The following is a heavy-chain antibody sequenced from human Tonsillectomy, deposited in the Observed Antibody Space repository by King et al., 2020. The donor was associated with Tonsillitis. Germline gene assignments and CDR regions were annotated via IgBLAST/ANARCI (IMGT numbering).Heavy chain of an antibody. CDR2: IKSKTDGGTT. CDR3: AAPGIQTWSSFAY. CDR1: AFTFSNAW. Sequence: EVQLVESGGGLVKPGGSLRLSCTASAFTFSNAWVTWVRQAPGKGLEWVGRIKSKTDGGTTDYAAPVKGRFTISGDDSKNTLFLQMDSLKIEDTAVYYCAAPGIQTWSSFAYWGQGTLVTVSS. V-gene: IGHV3-15*01. J-gene: IGHJ4*02. D-gene: IGHD5-18*01.